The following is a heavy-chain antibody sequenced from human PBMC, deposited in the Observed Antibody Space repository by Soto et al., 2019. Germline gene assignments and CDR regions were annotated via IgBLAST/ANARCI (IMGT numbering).Heavy chain of an antibody. CDR1: GFTFSSYG. J-gene: IGHJ6*02. D-gene: IGHD5-18*01. CDR3: ARDLTETAMVIEGLDGMDV. CDR2: IWYDGSNK. V-gene: IGHV3-33*01. Sequence: QVQLVESGGGVVQPGRSLRLSCAASGFTFSSYGMHWVRQAPGKGLEWVAVIWYDGSNKYYADSVKGRFTISRDNSKNTLYLQMNSLRAEDTAVYYCARDLTETAMVIEGLDGMDVWGQGTTVTVSS.